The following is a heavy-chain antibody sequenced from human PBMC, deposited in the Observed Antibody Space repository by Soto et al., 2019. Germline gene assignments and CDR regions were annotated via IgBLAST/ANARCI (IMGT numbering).Heavy chain of an antibody. CDR1: GFTFSSYA. Sequence: PVGSLRLSCAASGFTFSSYAMSWVRQAPGRGLEWVSAISGSGGSTYYADSVKGRFTISRDNSKNTLYLQMNSLRAEDTAVYYCAKGGADYYYGMDVWGQGTTVTVSS. V-gene: IGHV3-23*01. CDR3: AKGGADYYYGMDV. J-gene: IGHJ6*02. CDR2: ISGSGGST. D-gene: IGHD1-26*01.